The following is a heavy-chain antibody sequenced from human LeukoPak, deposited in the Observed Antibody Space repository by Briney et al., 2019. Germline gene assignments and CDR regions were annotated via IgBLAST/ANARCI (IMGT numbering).Heavy chain of an antibody. CDR3: AKGSDYDILTGQDAFDI. V-gene: IGHV3-33*06. D-gene: IGHD3-9*01. CDR2: IWYGGSNK. CDR1: GFTFSSFG. J-gene: IGHJ3*02. Sequence: GGSLRLSCAASGFTFSSFGMHWVRQAPGKGLEWVAVIWYGGSNKYYADSVKGRFTISSDNSKNTLYLQMNSLRAEDTAVYYCAKGSDYDILTGQDAFDIWGQGTMVTVSS.